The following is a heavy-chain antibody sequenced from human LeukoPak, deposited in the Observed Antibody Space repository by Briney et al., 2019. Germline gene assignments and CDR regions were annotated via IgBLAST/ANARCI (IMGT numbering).Heavy chain of an antibody. V-gene: IGHV1-8*01. D-gene: IGHD3-9*01. J-gene: IGHJ6*02. Sequence: GASVKVSCKASGYTFTSYDINWVRQATGQGLEWMGWMNPNSGNTGYAQKFQGRVTMTRNTSISTAYMELSSLRSEDTAVCYCARVLYDILTGDEVLYYYYGMDVWGQGTTVTVSS. CDR1: GYTFTSYD. CDR3: ARVLYDILTGDEVLYYYYGMDV. CDR2: MNPNSGNT.